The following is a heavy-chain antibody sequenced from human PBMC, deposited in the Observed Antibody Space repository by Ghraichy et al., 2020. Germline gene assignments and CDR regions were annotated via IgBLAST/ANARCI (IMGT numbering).Heavy chain of an antibody. Sequence: WGSLRLSCAVSGSTFSAAWMAWVRQAPGKGLEWVGRIKTRIAGETADYAAPVRGRFTISRDDSKNTVYLQMNSLEAEDTAVYYCTTLWGDYRAFDEWGQGTLVTVSS. CDR3: TTLWGDYRAFDE. D-gene: IGHD4-17*01. CDR2: IKTRIAGETA. V-gene: IGHV3-15*01. CDR1: GSTFSAAW. J-gene: IGHJ4*02.